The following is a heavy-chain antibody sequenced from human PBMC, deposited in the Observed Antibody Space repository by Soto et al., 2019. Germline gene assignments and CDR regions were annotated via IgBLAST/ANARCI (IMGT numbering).Heavy chain of an antibody. CDR1: GFTFSSYS. CDR2: ISSSSSYI. D-gene: IGHD2-2*01. V-gene: IGHV3-21*01. Sequence: PGGSLRLSCAASGFTFSSYSMNWVRQAPGKGLDWVSSISSSSSYIYYADSVKGRFTISRDNAKNSLYLQMNSLRAEDTAVYYCARNPSTSVIHGPRYYYFDDWGQGTLVTVSS. J-gene: IGHJ4*02. CDR3: ARNPSTSVIHGPRYYYFDD.